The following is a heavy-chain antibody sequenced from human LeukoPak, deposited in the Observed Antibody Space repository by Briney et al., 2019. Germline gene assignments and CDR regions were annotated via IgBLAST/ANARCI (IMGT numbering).Heavy chain of an antibody. CDR2: INPNSGGT. CDR1: GYTFTGYY. Sequence: ASVKVSCKASGYTFTGYYMHWVRQAPGQGLEWMGRINPNSGGTNYAQKFQGRVTTTRDTSISTAYMGLSRLRSDDTAVYYCARGRPLRYCSGGSCYPDAFDIWGQGTMVTVSS. V-gene: IGHV1-2*06. D-gene: IGHD2-15*01. CDR3: ARGRPLRYCSGGSCYPDAFDI. J-gene: IGHJ3*02.